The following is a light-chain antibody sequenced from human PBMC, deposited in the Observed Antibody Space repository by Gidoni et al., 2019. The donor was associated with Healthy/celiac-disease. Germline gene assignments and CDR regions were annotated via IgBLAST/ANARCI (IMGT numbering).Light chain of an antibody. J-gene: IGLJ3*02. Sequence: SVLPPPPSLSGAPGQRVTISCTGSSSNIGAGYDVHWYQQLPGTAPKLLIYGNSNRPSGVPDRFSGSKSGTSASLAITGLQAEDEADYYCQSYDSSLSGWVFGGGTKLTVL. CDR2: GNS. CDR1: SSNIGAGYD. V-gene: IGLV1-40*01. CDR3: QSYDSSLSGWV.